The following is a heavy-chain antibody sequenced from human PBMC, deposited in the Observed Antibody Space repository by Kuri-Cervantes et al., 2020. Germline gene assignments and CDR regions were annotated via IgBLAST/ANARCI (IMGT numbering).Heavy chain of an antibody. J-gene: IGHJ4*02. V-gene: IGHV3-23*01. CDR1: GFTFSSYA. CDR2: ISGSGGST. CDR3: AKVGDSSGYYPPGVGY. Sequence: ETLSLTCAASGFTFSSYAMSWVRQAPGKGLEWVSAISGSGGSTYYADSVKGRFTISRDSSKNTLYLQMNSLRAEDTAVYYCAKVGDSSGYYPPGVGYWGQGTLVTVSS. D-gene: IGHD3-22*01.